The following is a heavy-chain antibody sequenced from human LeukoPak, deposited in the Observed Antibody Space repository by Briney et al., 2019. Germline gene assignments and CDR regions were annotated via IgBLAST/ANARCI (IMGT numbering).Heavy chain of an antibody. Sequence: GGSLRLSCAASGFTFDDYTMHWVRQAPGKGLEWVSTISDYPHYADSVRGRFTISRDNSRKTVFLQMNSLTPEDAATYYCTKDSQGSYDGFWYGTYGMDVWGQGTTVTVSS. CDR3: TKDSQGSYDGFWYGTYGMDV. CDR1: GFTFDDYT. J-gene: IGHJ6*02. CDR2: ISDYP. V-gene: IGHV3-43*01. D-gene: IGHD3-16*01.